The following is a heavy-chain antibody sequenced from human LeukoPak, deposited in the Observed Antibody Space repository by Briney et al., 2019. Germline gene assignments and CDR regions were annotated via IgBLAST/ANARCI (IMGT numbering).Heavy chain of an antibody. CDR1: GITISNYA. J-gene: IGHJ5*02. D-gene: IGHD3-10*01. CDR2: ISGSGNRT. CDR3: GNPSWSSGSPWSWFEV. V-gene: IGHV3-23*01. Sequence: GGTLTLSCTASGITISNYARNWVRQAPGKGLEWISGISGSGNRTYYADSVKGWFTISRNNSKNTLYQQMDSLRDEFTAVYNCGNPSWSSGSPWSWFEVWGQGTLVTVFS.